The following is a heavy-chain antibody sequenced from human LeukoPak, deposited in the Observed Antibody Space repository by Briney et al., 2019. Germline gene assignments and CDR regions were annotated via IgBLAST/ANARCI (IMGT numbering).Heavy chain of an antibody. J-gene: IGHJ4*02. CDR2: INPNSGGT. V-gene: IGHV1-2*02. D-gene: IGHD6-19*01. CDR3: ARLGIAVSSSLTDDY. CDR1: GCTLTGYY. Sequence: ASVKVSCKASGCTLTGYYMHWVRQAPGQGLEWMGWINPNSGGTNYAQKFQGRVTMTRDTSISTAYMELSRLRSDDTAVYYCARLGIAVSSSLTDDYWGQGTLVTVSS.